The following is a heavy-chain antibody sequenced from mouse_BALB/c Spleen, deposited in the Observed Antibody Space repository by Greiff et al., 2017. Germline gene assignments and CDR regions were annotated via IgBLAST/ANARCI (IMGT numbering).Heavy chain of an antibody. D-gene: IGHD3-2*02. Sequence: VQLKESGPGLVKPSQSLSLTCTVTGYSITSDYAWNWIRQFPGNTLEWMGYISYSGSTSYNPSLKSRISITRDTSKNQFFLQLNSVTTEDTATYYCASGWFAYWGQGTLVTVSA. CDR1: GYSITSDYA. J-gene: IGHJ3*01. V-gene: IGHV3-2*02. CDR2: ISYSGST. CDR3: ASGWFAY.